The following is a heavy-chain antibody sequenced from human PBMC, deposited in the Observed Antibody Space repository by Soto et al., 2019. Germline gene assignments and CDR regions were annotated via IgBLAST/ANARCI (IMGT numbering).Heavy chain of an antibody. CDR2: IFPSDSDT. V-gene: IGHV5-51*01. D-gene: IGHD3-22*01. CDR1: GYRFTSYW. Sequence: GESLKISCRTSGYRFTSYWIAWVRQMPGKGLEWVGIIFPSDSDTRYSPSFQGQVTISADRSTSTVFLQWASLKASDTAVYFCDRKEKSGYFNCFDTWGQGTLVTVSS. CDR3: DRKEKSGYFNCFDT. J-gene: IGHJ5*02.